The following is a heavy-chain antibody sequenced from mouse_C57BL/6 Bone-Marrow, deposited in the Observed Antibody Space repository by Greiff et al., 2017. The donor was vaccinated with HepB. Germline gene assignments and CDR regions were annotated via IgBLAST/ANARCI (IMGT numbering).Heavy chain of an antibody. Sequence: EVQGVESGGGLVQPGGSLKLSCAASGFTFSDYYMYWVRQTPEKRLEWVAYISNGGGSTYYPDTVKGRFTISRDNAKNTLYLQMSRLKSEDTAMYYCARDHYGSSYGYFDVWGTGTTVTVSS. V-gene: IGHV5-12*01. CDR3: ARDHYGSSYGYFDV. CDR2: ISNGGGST. D-gene: IGHD1-1*01. CDR1: GFTFSDYY. J-gene: IGHJ1*03.